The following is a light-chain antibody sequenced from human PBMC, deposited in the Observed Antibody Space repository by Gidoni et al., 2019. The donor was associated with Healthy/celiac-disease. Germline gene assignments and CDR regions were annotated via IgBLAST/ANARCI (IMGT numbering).Light chain of an antibody. Sequence: DIQMTQSPSTLSASVGDRVTITCRASQSISSWLAWYQQKPGKAPKLLIYEASSLERGVPSRFSGSGSGTEFTLTISSLQPDVFATYYCQQYNSYSVTFGQGTKLEIK. V-gene: IGKV1-5*01. CDR1: QSISSW. J-gene: IGKJ2*01. CDR3: QQYNSYSVT. CDR2: EAS.